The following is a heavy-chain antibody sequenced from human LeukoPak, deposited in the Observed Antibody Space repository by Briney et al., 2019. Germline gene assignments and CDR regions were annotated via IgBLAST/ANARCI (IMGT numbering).Heavy chain of an antibody. D-gene: IGHD2-2*01. J-gene: IGHJ6*02. V-gene: IGHV1-2*02. CDR1: GYTFTGHY. Sequence: ASVKVSCKASGYTFTGHYMQWVRSAPGQGLEWMGWINPNIGGPNYAQKFQGRVIMTRDTSISTAYMELRKLTSDDTAVYYCARTKRYCTSTSCPGGMDVWGQGTTVTVS. CDR2: INPNIGGP. CDR3: ARTKRYCTSTSCPGGMDV.